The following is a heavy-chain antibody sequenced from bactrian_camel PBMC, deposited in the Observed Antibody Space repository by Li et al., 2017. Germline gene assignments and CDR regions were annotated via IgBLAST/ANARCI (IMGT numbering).Heavy chain of an antibody. D-gene: IGHD1*01. CDR1: GSTHMRYC. CDR3: AADKTPREARNGRCWGNY. V-gene: IGHV3S55*01. Sequence: HVQLVESGGGSVQAGGSLRLSCVASGSTHMRYCMAWFRQAPGKEREGVASIDSDGTTHYTDSVKGRFTISRDNAKNTLFLQMNNLKPEDTAMYYCAADKTPREARNGRCWGNYRGQGTQVTIS. J-gene: IGHJ4*01. CDR2: IDSDGTT.